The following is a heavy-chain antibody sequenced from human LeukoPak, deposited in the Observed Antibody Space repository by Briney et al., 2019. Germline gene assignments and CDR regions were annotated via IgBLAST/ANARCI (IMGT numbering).Heavy chain of an antibody. CDR3: ARAGWGYSGYDYGASRFDY. J-gene: IGHJ4*02. D-gene: IGHD5-12*01. Sequence: GSSVKVSCKASGGTFSSYAISWVRQAPGQGLEWMGGIIPIFGTANYAQKFQGRVTITADKSTSTAYMELSSLRSEDTAVYYCARAGWGYSGYDYGASRFDYWGQGTLVTVSS. CDR2: IIPIFGTA. V-gene: IGHV1-69*06. CDR1: GGTFSSYA.